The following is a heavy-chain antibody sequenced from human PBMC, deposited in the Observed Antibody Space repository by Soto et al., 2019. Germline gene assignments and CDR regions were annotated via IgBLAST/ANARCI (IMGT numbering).Heavy chain of an antibody. D-gene: IGHD5-18*01. Sequence: QVQLVQSGAEVKKPGSSVKVSCKASGGTFSSYAISWVRQAPGQGLEWMGGIIPICGTANYAQKFQGRVTITEDESTSTAYLELSSLRSEDTAVYYCAAGGDIYCYSRHWVYGMDVWGPGTTVTVSS. J-gene: IGHJ6*02. V-gene: IGHV1-69*12. CDR2: IIPICGTA. CDR3: AAGGDIYCYSRHWVYGMDV. CDR1: GGTFSSYA.